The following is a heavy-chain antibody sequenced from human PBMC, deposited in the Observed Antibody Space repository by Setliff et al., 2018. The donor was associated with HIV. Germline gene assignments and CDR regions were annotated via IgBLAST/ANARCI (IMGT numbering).Heavy chain of an antibody. Sequence: GGSLRLSCAASGFTFSSYGMHWVRQAPGKGLEWVAVIWYDGSEKYYADSVRGRFTISRDNSKTTLYLQMNSLRAEDTAVYYCAKDEGSGWYGLRYWGQGTLVTVSS. D-gene: IGHD6-19*01. CDR3: AKDEGSGWYGLRY. CDR2: IWYDGSEK. V-gene: IGHV3-33*06. J-gene: IGHJ4*02. CDR1: GFTFSSYG.